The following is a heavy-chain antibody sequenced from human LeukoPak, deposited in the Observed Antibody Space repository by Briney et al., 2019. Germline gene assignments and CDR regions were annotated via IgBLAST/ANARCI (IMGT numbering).Heavy chain of an antibody. CDR1: AVSISGNY. Sequence: PSETLSLTCTVSAVSISGNYWSWIRQPPGQGLEWIGYIFYTKSTNYNPFLKSRVTISVATSNNQFSLKLSSVTAANAALYYSRRGHSPIYGNYYYYMDVWGKGTPVTVSS. D-gene: IGHD4-17*01. V-gene: IGHV4-59*01. J-gene: IGHJ6*03. CDR3: RRGHSPIYGNYYYYMDV. CDR2: IFYTKST.